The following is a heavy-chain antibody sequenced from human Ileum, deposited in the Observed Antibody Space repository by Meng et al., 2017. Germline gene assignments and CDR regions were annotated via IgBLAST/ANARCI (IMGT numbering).Heavy chain of an antibody. V-gene: IGHV1-2*06. CDR2: IRPNSDGT. CDR1: VYIFTDYC. J-gene: IGHJ4*02. Sequence: ASVKVSCQASVYIFTDYCINWVRQAPGQGLEWMGRIRPNSDGTQYEPKFLGRVTMTRETSINTAYVELSGLTSDDTAVYYFTSYQTAAFTGLNYWGQGTLVTVSS. CDR3: TSYQTAAFTGLNY. D-gene: IGHD6-13*01.